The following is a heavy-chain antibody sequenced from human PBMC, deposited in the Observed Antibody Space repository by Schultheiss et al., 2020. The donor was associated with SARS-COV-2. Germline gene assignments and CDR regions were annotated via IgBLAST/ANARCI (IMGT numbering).Heavy chain of an antibody. CDR2: INHSGST. CDR3: ARGTLPDY. V-gene: IGHV4-34*01. J-gene: IGHJ4*02. CDR1: GGSLSGYY. Sequence: SQTLSLTCAVYGGSLSGYYWSWIRQPPGKGLEWIGEINHSGSTNYNPSLKSRVTISVDTSKNQFSLKLSSVTAADTAVYYCARGTLPDYWGQGTLVTVSS.